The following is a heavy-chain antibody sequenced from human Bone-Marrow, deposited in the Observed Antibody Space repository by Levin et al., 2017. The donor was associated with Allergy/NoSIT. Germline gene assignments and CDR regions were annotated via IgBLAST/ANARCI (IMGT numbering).Heavy chain of an antibody. Sequence: ASVKVSCKASGYTFTGYYMHWVRQAPGQGLEWMGWINPNSGGTNYAQKFQGRVTMTRDTSITTAYMELSSLRSDDTAVYYCARGLRAGYSSSWCDSWGQGTLFTVSS. J-gene: IGHJ5*01. CDR1: GYTFTGYY. CDR3: ARGLRAGYSSSWCDS. V-gene: IGHV1-2*02. D-gene: IGHD6-13*01. CDR2: INPNSGGT.